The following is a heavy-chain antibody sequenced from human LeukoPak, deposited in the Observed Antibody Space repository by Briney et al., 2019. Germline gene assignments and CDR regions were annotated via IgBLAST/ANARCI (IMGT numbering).Heavy chain of an antibody. CDR3: AVRTLYCSGGSCFGL. J-gene: IGHJ4*02. D-gene: IGHD2-15*01. CDR2: ISGYNGNT. Sequence: ASVKVSCKASGYTFTSYGISWVRQAPGQGLEWMGWISGYNGNTNYAQKFQGRVTMTTDTSTSTAYMELSSLRSEDTAVYYCAVRTLYCSGGSCFGLWGQGTLVTVSS. CDR1: GYTFTSYG. V-gene: IGHV1-18*01.